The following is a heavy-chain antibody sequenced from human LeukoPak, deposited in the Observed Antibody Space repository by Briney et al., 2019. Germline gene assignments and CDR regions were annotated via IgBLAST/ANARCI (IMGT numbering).Heavy chain of an antibody. Sequence: ASVKVSCKASGYTFTSYGISWVRQAPEQGLEWMGWISAYNGNTNYAQKLQGRVTMTTDTSTSTAYMELRSLRSDDAAVYYCARDRCSGGSCYSGPWGQGTLVTVSS. D-gene: IGHD2-15*01. CDR1: GYTFTSYG. J-gene: IGHJ5*02. CDR2: ISAYNGNT. V-gene: IGHV1-18*01. CDR3: ARDRCSGGSCYSGP.